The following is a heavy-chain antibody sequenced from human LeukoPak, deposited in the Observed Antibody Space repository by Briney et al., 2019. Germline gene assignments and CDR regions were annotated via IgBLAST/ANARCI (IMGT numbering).Heavy chain of an antibody. CDR1: GFTFSSYI. V-gene: IGHV3-64D*09. D-gene: IGHD3-22*01. J-gene: IGHJ4*02. Sequence: GGSLRLSCSASGFTFSSYIMHWARQAPGRGLEYVSAITSNGDTTYYADSVKGRVTISRDNSKNTLYLQMSSLRAEDTAVYYCVKDDSYYYDSSGRDSWGQGTLVTVSS. CDR2: ITSNGDTT. CDR3: VKDDSYYYDSSGRDS.